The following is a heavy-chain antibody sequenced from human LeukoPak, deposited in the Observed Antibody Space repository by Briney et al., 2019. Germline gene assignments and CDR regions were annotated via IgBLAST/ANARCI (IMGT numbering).Heavy chain of an antibody. CDR1: GGSISSYY. Sequence: SETLSLTCTVSGGSISSYYWSWIRQPPGKGLEWIGYIYYSGSTNYNPSLKSRVTISVDTSKNQFSLKLSSETAADTAVYYCARLKHCSSTSCYEYYYYGMDVWGQGTTVTVSS. J-gene: IGHJ6*02. CDR2: IYYSGST. V-gene: IGHV4-59*08. CDR3: ARLKHCSSTSCYEYYYYGMDV. D-gene: IGHD2-2*01.